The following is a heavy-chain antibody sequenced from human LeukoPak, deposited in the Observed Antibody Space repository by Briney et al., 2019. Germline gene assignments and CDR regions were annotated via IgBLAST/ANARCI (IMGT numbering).Heavy chain of an antibody. V-gene: IGHV1-69*01. CDR1: GGTFSSYA. CDR2: IIPIFGSA. CDR3: AKGAILEWLTELDY. Sequence: VASVKVSCKASGGTFSSYAISWVRQAPGQGLEWMGGIIPIFGSANYAQKFQGRVTITADESTSTAYMELSSLRSEDTAVYYCAKGAILEWLTELDYWGQGTLVTVSS. D-gene: IGHD3-3*01. J-gene: IGHJ4*02.